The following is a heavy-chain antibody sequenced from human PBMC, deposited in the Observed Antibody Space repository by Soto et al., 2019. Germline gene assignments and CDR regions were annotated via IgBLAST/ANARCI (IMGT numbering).Heavy chain of an antibody. D-gene: IGHD5-12*01. V-gene: IGHV3-23*01. CDR2: ISGSGGST. CDR1: GFTFSSYA. Sequence: EVQLLESGGGLVQPGGSLRLSCAASGFTFSSYAMSWVRQAPGKGLEWVSAISGSGGSTYYADSVKGRFTISRDNTQRSVFLQMNSLRAEDTAVYYCAWGKGWLRFTSPSHWGQGTLVTVSS. J-gene: IGHJ4*02. CDR3: AWGKGWLRFTSPSH.